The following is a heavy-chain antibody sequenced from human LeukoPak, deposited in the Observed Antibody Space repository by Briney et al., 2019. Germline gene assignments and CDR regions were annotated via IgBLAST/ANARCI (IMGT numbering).Heavy chain of an antibody. CDR2: IRYDGSNK. J-gene: IGHJ4*02. D-gene: IGHD2-2*01. V-gene: IGHV3-30*02. Sequence: AGGSLRLSCAASGFTFSSYGMHWVRQAPGKGLEWVAFIRYDGSNKYYADSVKGRFTISRDNSKSTLYLQMNSLRAEDTAVYYCASSLVVPAAPQDYWGQGTLVTVSS. CDR3: ASSLVVPAAPQDY. CDR1: GFTFSSYG.